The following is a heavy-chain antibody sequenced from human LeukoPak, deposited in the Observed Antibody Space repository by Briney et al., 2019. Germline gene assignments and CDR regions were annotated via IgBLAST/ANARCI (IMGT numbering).Heavy chain of an antibody. CDR1: GVTFSSYA. J-gene: IGHJ4*02. CDR3: ATITYFDYIWGRFVS. V-gene: IGHV3-23*01. D-gene: IGHD3-16*01. Sequence: PGGSLRLSCAASGVTFSSYAMSWVRQAPGKGLEWVSALSGGGEYTYSADSVKGRFTISRDNSKNMLYLQMNSLRVEDTAVYYCATITYFDYIWGRFVSWGQGTPVTVSS. CDR2: LSGGGEYT.